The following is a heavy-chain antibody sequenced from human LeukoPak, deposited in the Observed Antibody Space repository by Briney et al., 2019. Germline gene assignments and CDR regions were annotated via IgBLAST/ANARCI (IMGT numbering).Heavy chain of an antibody. CDR1: GGSISNTYY. D-gene: IGHD1-26*01. Sequence: SETLSLTCSVSGGSISNTYYWGWIRQSPGKGLEWIGSVYYSEGTFYNPSLKSRVTISVDTSKNQFSLKLSSVTAADTAVYYCARGSARETPYYYYYYMDVWGKGTTVTISS. CDR3: ARGSARETPYYYYYYMDV. CDR2: VYYSEGT. J-gene: IGHJ6*03. V-gene: IGHV4-39*07.